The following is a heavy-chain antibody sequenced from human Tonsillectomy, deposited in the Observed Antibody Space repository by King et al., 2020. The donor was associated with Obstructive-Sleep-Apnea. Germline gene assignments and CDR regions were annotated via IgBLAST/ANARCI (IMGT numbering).Heavy chain of an antibody. D-gene: IGHD6-19*01. CDR1: GFTFDDYA. V-gene: IGHV3-9*01. CDR3: AKDLGEQWLVGYFQH. J-gene: IGHJ1*01. CDR2: ISWYSGSI. Sequence: VQLVESGGGLVQPGRSLRLSCAASGFTFDDYAMHWARRAPGKGLEWGSGISWYSGSIGYADSVKGRFTISRDNAKNSLYLQMNSLRAEDTALYYCAKDLGEQWLVGYFQHWGQGTLVTVSS.